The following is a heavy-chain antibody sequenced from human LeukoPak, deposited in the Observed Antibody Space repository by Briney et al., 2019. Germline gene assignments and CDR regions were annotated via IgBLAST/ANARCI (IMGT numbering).Heavy chain of an antibody. V-gene: IGHV1-8*01. CDR2: VSPNSGDT. CDR3: SRGPRFDP. CDR1: GYSFNIYE. J-gene: IGHJ5*02. Sequence: ASVKVSCKTSGYSFNIYEINWVRQATGRGLEWMGWVSPNSGDTDYAQKFQGRLTMTRNTSISTAYMELSGLRLEDTAVYYCSRGPRFDPWGQGTQVTVSS.